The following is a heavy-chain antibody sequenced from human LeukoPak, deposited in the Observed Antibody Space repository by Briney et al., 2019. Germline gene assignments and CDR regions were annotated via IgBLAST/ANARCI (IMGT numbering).Heavy chain of an antibody. J-gene: IGHJ5*02. CDR1: GYTFTSYA. CDR2: IIPIFGTA. D-gene: IGHD6-6*01. V-gene: IGHV1-69*05. Sequence: SVKVSCKASGYTFTSYAISWVRRAPGQGLEWMGGIIPIFGTANYAQKFQGRVTITTDESTSTAYMELSSLRSEDTAVYYCARAPGIAARPGWFDPWGQGTLVTVSS. CDR3: ARAPGIAARPGWFDP.